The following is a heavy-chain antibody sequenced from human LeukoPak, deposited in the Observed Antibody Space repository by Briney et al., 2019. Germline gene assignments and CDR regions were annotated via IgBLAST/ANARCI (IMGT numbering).Heavy chain of an antibody. D-gene: IGHD2-2*02. J-gene: IGHJ6*03. Sequence: GGSLRLSCAASGFTFSSYGMHWVRQAPGKGLEWVAFIRYDGSNKYYADSVKGRFTISRDNSKNTLYLQMNSLRAEDTAVYYCAKDPRYCSSTSCYTYYYYYCYMDVWGKGTTVTVSS. CDR2: IRYDGSNK. V-gene: IGHV3-30*02. CDR1: GFTFSSYG. CDR3: AKDPRYCSSTSCYTYYYYYCYMDV.